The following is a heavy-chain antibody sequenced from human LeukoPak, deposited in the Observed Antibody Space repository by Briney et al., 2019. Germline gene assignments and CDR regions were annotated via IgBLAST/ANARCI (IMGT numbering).Heavy chain of an antibody. V-gene: IGHV4-39*02. J-gene: IGHJ6*03. CDR1: GGSISSNSYY. CDR3: ARDRLLGSSGWPTFGYYYYMDV. Sequence: SETLSLTCAVSGGSISSNSYYWGWIRQPPGKGLEWIGSIYYSGSTYYNPSLKSRVTISVDTSKNQFSLKLSSVTAADTAVYYCARDRLLGSSGWPTFGYYYYMDVWGKGTTVTISS. D-gene: IGHD6-19*01. CDR2: IYYSGST.